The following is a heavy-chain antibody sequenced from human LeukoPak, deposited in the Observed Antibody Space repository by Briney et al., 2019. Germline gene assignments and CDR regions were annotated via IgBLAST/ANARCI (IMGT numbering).Heavy chain of an antibody. V-gene: IGHV3-7*05. CDR2: IKPDGSEK. CDR1: GFSFSDYY. J-gene: IGHJ4*02. Sequence: GGSQRLSCAASGFSFSDYYMSWIRQAPGKGLEWVGNIKPDGSEKYYVDSVKGRFTISRDNAKNSLYLQMNSLRAEDTAVYYCARYLDFDYWGQGTLVTASS. CDR3: ARYLDFDY.